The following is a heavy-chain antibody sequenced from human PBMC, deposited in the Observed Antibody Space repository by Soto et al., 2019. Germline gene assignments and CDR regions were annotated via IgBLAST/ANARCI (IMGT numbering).Heavy chain of an antibody. CDR3: ARWDYGYYARFDC. J-gene: IGHJ4*02. CDR1: GYTFTSHD. V-gene: IGHV1-8*01. D-gene: IGHD4-17*01. CDR2: MNPNSGNT. Sequence: QVQLVQTGAEVKKSGPSVKVSCKASGYTFTSHDINWVRQATGQGLEWMGWMNPNSGNTGYAQKFQGRVTMTRNTSISTGYMELSSLRSEDTAVYYCARWDYGYYARFDCWGQGTLVTVSS.